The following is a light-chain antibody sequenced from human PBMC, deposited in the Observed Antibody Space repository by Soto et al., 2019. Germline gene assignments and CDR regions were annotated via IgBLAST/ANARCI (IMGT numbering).Light chain of an antibody. CDR1: QSVDNY. V-gene: IGKV3-11*01. CDR3: QPRNGWQVT. J-gene: IGKJ5*01. CDR2: DVS. Sequence: EIVLTQSPVTLSLSPGERATLSCRASQSVDNYLAWYQQKPGQAPRLLIYDVSNRATGIPARFSGSGSGTDFTLTISSLEPGDFEVYYCQPRNGWQVTLGEGTRLEIK.